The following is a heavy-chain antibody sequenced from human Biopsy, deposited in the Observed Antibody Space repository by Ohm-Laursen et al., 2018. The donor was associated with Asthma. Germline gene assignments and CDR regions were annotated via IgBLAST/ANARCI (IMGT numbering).Heavy chain of an antibody. Sequence: SSVKVSCKPLGGTFNTYVIGWVRQAPGQGLEWMGGINSVFGTTTYPQKFQDRVTITADDSTSTVYMELSSLRSEDTAVYYCARKAGSCISRTCYSLNFWGQGTLVTVSS. D-gene: IGHD2-2*01. V-gene: IGHV1-69*01. CDR2: INSVFGTT. CDR3: ARKAGSCISRTCYSLNF. J-gene: IGHJ4*02. CDR1: GGTFNTYV.